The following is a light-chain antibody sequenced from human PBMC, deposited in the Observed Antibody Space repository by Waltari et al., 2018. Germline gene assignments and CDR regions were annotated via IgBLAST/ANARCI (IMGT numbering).Light chain of an antibody. Sequence: QSALTPPPSASGTPGQRVTLPRSGTSPNPGRKTVHWCQPLPGTDTKLLIYRNNEGPSGVPDRFSGSKSGTSASLAINGLQSEDEADYFCAAWDGSLDGPVFGGGTKVTVL. V-gene: IGLV1-44*01. CDR1: SPNPGRKT. J-gene: IGLJ3*02. CDR2: RNN. CDR3: AAWDGSLDGPV.